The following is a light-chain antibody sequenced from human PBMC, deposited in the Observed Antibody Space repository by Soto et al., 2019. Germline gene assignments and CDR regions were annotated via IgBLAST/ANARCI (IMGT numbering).Light chain of an antibody. CDR3: QQYDTWRPT. Sequence: LRSLSPAPMTVSQGEGVNLSCRASQSMTTKLAWYQQKPGQTPRLLFNGASTRATGIPARFTGSGSGTEFIRPSCSLQSEDVAVYYGQQYDTWRPTFGQGTKVDIK. V-gene: IGKV3-15*01. CDR2: GAS. J-gene: IGKJ1*01. CDR1: QSMTTK.